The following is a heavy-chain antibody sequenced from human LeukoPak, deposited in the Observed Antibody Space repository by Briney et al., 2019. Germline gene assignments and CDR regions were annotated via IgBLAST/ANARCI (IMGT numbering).Heavy chain of an antibody. Sequence: GASVKVSFKASGYTFTTYYMHSVRQAPGQGLEWMGIINPSGGSTSDAQKFQGRVTMTRDPSISTAYMELSRLRADDTAVYYCARDLCSSTSCYLVLDYWGQGTLVTVSS. D-gene: IGHD2-2*01. CDR2: INPSGGST. V-gene: IGHV1-46*01. CDR3: ARDLCSSTSCYLVLDY. J-gene: IGHJ4*02. CDR1: GYTFTTYY.